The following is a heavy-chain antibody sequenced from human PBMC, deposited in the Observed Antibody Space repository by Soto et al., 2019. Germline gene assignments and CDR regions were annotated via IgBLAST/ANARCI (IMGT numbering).Heavy chain of an antibody. CDR3: ARLPPGVPAAKVPPDWFDP. V-gene: IGHV1-18*04. D-gene: IGHD2-2*01. CDR1: GYTFTSYG. CDR2: ISAYNGNT. Sequence: ASVKVSCKASGYTFTSYGISWVRQAPGQGLEWMGWISAYNGNTNYAQKLQGRVTMTTDTSTSTAYMELRSLRSDDTAVYYCARLPPGVPAAKVPPDWFDPWGQGTLVTVSS. J-gene: IGHJ5*02.